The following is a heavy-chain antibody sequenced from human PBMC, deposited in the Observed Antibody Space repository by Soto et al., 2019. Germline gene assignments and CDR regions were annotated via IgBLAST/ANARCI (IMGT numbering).Heavy chain of an antibody. J-gene: IGHJ6*02. Sequence: GGSLRLSCAASGFIFSNYWMTWVRQAPGKGLEWVANIRQDGSEGSYVDSVKGRFTISRDNAKVSLFLKMNSLRAEDTAVYYCARERGSKSMDVWGQGTTVTVSS. D-gene: IGHD2-15*01. CDR3: ARERGSKSMDV. CDR1: GFIFSNYW. CDR2: IRQDGSEG. V-gene: IGHV3-7*03.